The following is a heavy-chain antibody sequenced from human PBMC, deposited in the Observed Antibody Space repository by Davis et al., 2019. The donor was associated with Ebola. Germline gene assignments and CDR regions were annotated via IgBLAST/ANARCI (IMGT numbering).Heavy chain of an antibody. V-gene: IGHV3-33*01. Sequence: PGGSLRLSCAASGFTFSNFAMHWVRQAPGKGLEWVAVIWYDGSNEYYADSVKGRFTISRDNSKNTLYLQMNSLRAEDTAVYYCAREAAALSLYYYYGMDVWGQGTTVTVSS. CDR3: AREAAALSLYYYYGMDV. D-gene: IGHD6-13*01. CDR1: GFTFSNFA. CDR2: IWYDGSNE. J-gene: IGHJ6*02.